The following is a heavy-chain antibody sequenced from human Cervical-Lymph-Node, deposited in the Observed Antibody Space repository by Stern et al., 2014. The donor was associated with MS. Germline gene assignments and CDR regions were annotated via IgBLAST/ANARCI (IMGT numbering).Heavy chain of an antibody. Sequence: VQLVESGAEVKKPGASLKLSSKASGGTFSSYSISWVRQAPGQGLEWMGGIIHIVGTGNYAQKFQGRVTITADESTSTAYMELSSLRSEDTAVYYCAVRKTVSSSWYRNWFDPWGQGTLVTVSS. J-gene: IGHJ5*02. CDR1: GGTFSSYS. V-gene: IGHV1-69*01. CDR3: AVRKTVSSSWYRNWFDP. CDR2: IIHIVGTG. D-gene: IGHD6-13*01.